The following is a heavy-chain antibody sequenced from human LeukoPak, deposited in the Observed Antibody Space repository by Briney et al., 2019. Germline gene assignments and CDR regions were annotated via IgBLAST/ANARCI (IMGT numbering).Heavy chain of an antibody. CDR3: ARFPRDLDY. CDR2: ISSSSSTI. CDR1: GFTFSSYS. Sequence: GGSLRLSCAASGFTFSSYSMNWVRQAPGKGLEWVSYISSSSSTIYYADSVKGRFTISRDNAKNSLYLQMNSLRAEDTAVYYCARFPRDLDYWGQGTLVTVSS. V-gene: IGHV3-48*01. J-gene: IGHJ4*02.